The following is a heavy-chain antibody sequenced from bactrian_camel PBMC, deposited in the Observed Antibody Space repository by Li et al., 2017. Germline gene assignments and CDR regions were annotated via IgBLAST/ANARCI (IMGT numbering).Heavy chain of an antibody. Sequence: QLVESGGGSVQAGGSLGLSCAASGYTYNRNCMAWFRQAPGKEREGVARIYTGSGNTYYADSVKGRFTISQDNAKNTVYLQMNSLTPGDTAMYYCTARYEFGLGACRGVGGLGFWGQGTQVTVS. V-gene: IGHV3S25*01. J-gene: IGHJ6*01. CDR3: TARYEFGLGACRGVGGLGF. CDR1: GYTYNRNC. D-gene: IGHD1*01. CDR2: IYTGSGNT.